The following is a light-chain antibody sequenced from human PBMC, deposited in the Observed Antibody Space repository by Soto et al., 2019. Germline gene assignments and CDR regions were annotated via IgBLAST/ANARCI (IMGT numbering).Light chain of an antibody. CDR2: KAS. CDR3: QQYNSYWT. V-gene: IGKV1-5*03. CDR1: QSISSW. Sequence: DIQMTQSPSTLTASVGDRVTITCRASQSISSWLAWYQQKPGKAPKLLIYKASSLESGVPSRFSGSGSGTEFTLNISSLQPHDFATYYCQQYNSYWTFGQGTKVEI. J-gene: IGKJ1*01.